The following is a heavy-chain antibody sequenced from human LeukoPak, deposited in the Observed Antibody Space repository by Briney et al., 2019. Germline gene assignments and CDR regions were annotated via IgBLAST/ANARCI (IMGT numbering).Heavy chain of an antibody. Sequence: SETLSLTCAVYGGSFSGYYWSWIRQPPGKGLEWIGEINHSGSTNYNPSLKSRVTISVDTSKNQFSLKLSSVTAADTAVYYCARLVCGGDCYSDYWGQGTLVTASS. CDR1: GGSFSGYY. CDR2: INHSGST. D-gene: IGHD2-21*02. CDR3: ARLVCGGDCYSDY. V-gene: IGHV4-34*01. J-gene: IGHJ4*02.